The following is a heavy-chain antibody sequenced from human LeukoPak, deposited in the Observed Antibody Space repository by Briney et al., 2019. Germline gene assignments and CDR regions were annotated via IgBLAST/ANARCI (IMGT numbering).Heavy chain of an antibody. CDR2: ISSNGGST. D-gene: IGHD3-22*01. V-gene: IGHV3-64D*09. CDR3: AKDDSYYYDSSGYPH. CDR1: GFTFSTYF. J-gene: IGHJ4*02. Sequence: GGSLRLSCSASGFTFSTYFMHWVRQAPGKGLEYVSAISSNGGSTYYADSVKGRFTISRDNSKSTLYLQMSSLRAEDTAVYHCAKDDSYYYDSSGYPHWGQGTLVTVSS.